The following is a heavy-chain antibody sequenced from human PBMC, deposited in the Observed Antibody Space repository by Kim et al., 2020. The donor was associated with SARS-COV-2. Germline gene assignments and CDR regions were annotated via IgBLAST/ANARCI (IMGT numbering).Heavy chain of an antibody. Sequence: GGSLRLSCATSGFTFTDYAMRWVRQAPGKGLEFVSYINGSAEVTHYADSVKGRFTISRDNARNAVYLQMNSLRVEDTARYYCVKGHSGSTFFYWGRGLVVIVSS. J-gene: IGHJ4*02. D-gene: IGHD2-15*01. CDR1: GFTFTDYA. V-gene: IGHV3-23*01. CDR2: INGSAEVT. CDR3: VKGHSGSTFFY.